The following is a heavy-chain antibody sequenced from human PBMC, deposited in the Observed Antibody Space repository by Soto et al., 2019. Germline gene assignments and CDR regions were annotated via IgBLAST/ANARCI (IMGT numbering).Heavy chain of an antibody. J-gene: IGHJ5*02. CDR2: ISGNSGFS. CDR3: ARVDDWNNARSFDR. CDR1: GFTFDNYV. Sequence: EVQLLESGGGLVQPGGSLRVSCEASGFTFDNYVMTWVRQAPGKGLEWVSAISGNSGFSWYADSVKGRFTLSRDNFKNTLYLEMNTLRAEDTAIYFCARVDDWNNARSFDRWGQGTLVTVSS. D-gene: IGHD1-1*01. V-gene: IGHV3-23*01.